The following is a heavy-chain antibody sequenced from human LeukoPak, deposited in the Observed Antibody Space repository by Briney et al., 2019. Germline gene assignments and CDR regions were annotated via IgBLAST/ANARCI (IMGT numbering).Heavy chain of an antibody. D-gene: IGHD6-19*01. CDR3: ARVRQWLDYYYYYGMDV. J-gene: IGHJ6*02. CDR1: GFTFSSYA. CDR2: IWHDGSNK. V-gene: IGHV3-33*08. Sequence: GGSLRLSCAASGFTFSSYAMHWVRQAPGKGLEWVAVIWHDGSNKYYADSVKGRFTISRDNSKNTLYLQMNSLRAEDTAVYYCARVRQWLDYYYYYGMDVWGQGTTVTVSS.